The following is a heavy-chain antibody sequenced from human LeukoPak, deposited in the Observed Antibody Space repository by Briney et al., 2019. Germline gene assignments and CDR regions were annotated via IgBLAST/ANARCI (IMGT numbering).Heavy chain of an antibody. CDR3: AREGSSSWYGDSFDY. V-gene: IGHV3-72*01. J-gene: IGHJ4*02. D-gene: IGHD6-13*01. CDR1: GFTFSDHY. Sequence: PGRSLRLSCAASGFTFSDHYMDWVRQAPGKGLEWGGRTRNKANSYTTEYAASVKGRFTISRDDSKNSLYLQMNSLKTEDTAVYYCAREGSSSWYGDSFDYWGQGTLVTVSS. CDR2: TRNKANSYTT.